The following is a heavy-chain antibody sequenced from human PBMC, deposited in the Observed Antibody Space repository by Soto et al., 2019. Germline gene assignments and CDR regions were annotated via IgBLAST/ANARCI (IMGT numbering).Heavy chain of an antibody. V-gene: IGHV3-23*01. Sequence: GGSLRLSCAASGFTFSSYAMSWVRQAPGKGLEWVSAISGSGGSTYYADSVKGRFTISRDNSKNTLYLQMNSLRAEDTAVYYCAKGLIRSYSSSWYEAAFDIWGQGTMVTVSS. D-gene: IGHD6-13*01. J-gene: IGHJ3*02. CDR1: GFTFSSYA. CDR2: ISGSGGST. CDR3: AKGLIRSYSSSWYEAAFDI.